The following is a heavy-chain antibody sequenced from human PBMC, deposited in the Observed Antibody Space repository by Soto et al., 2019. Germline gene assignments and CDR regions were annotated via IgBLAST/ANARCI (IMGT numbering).Heavy chain of an antibody. CDR1: GGSIRSYY. J-gene: IGHJ4*02. Sequence: SETLSLTCTVSGGSIRSYYWSWIRQSPGKGLEWIGSIFYSGSTNYNPSLKSQVTISVDTSKSQFTLNLNSVTAADTAVYYCARQVFYFVSSPPRTTIFDYSGLGALLFGTS. CDR3: ARQVFYFVSSPPRTTIFDY. V-gene: IGHV4-59*08. CDR2: IFYSGST. D-gene: IGHD3-22*01.